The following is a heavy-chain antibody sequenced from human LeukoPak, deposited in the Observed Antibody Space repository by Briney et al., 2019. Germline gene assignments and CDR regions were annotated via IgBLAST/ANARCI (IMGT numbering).Heavy chain of an antibody. CDR1: GGSISNHY. CDR3: AGPYISRFNY. V-gene: IGHV4-59*08. Sequence: PSETLSLTCTVSGGSISNHYWSWIRQPPGKGLEWIGYIHYSGSTNYNASLKSRVTISADMSKNQSSLNLSSVTAADTAVYYCAGPYISRFNYWGQGTLITVSS. D-gene: IGHD2-21*01. J-gene: IGHJ4*02. CDR2: IHYSGST.